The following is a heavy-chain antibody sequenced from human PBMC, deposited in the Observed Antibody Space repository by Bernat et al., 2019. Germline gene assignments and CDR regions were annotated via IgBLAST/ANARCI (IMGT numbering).Heavy chain of an antibody. Sequence: QVQLVQSGAEVKKPGSSVKVSCKASGGTFSSYTISWVRQAPGQGLEWMGRIIPILGIANYAQKFQGRVTITANKATTTACVEVSSLRSEDTAVYYCARVILAGSSGTPFGYYYYCMDVWGQGTMVTVSS. CDR3: ARVILAGSSGTPFGYYYYCMDV. D-gene: IGHD3-10*01. CDR2: IIPILGIA. V-gene: IGHV1-69*02. J-gene: IGHJ6*02. CDR1: GGTFSSYT.